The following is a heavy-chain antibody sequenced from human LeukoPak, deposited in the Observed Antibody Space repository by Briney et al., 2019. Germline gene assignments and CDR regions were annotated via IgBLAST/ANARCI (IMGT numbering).Heavy chain of an antibody. CDR2: ISGSGGTT. CDR3: AKDDTGSGYFPDY. D-gene: IGHD3-10*01. CDR1: GFTFSSFP. V-gene: IGHV3-23*01. Sequence: QPGGSLRLSCAASGFTFSSFPMPWVRQPPGKGLEWVSAISGSGGTTYYADSVQGRFTISRDNSKNTLYLQMNSLRAEDTAIYYCAKDDTGSGYFPDYWGQGTLVTVSS. J-gene: IGHJ4*02.